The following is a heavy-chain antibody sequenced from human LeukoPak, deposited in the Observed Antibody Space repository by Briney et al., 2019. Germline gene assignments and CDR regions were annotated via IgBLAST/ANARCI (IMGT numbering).Heavy chain of an antibody. Sequence: GGSLRLSCAASGFPFSSFWMSWVRQAPGKGLEWVASMRNDGSQIYHADSVKGRFTISRDNSKNTLYVQMNSLRVEDTAMYYCAKDIGRRIFGVAYDAFHIWGQGTMVTVSS. V-gene: IGHV3-30*02. CDR1: GFPFSSFW. CDR3: AKDIGRRIFGVAYDAFHI. CDR2: MRNDGSQI. D-gene: IGHD3-3*01. J-gene: IGHJ3*02.